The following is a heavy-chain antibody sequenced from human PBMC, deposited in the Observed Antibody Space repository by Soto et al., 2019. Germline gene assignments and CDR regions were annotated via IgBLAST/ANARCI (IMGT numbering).Heavy chain of an antibody. V-gene: IGHV1-18*01. CDR3: ARDLSPYSSGWYVGH. CDR2: ISAYNGNT. D-gene: IGHD6-19*01. J-gene: IGHJ4*02. Sequence: QVQLVQSGAEVKKPGASVKVSCKASGYTFTSYGISWVRQAPGQGLEWMGWISAYNGNTNYAQKLQGRVTMTTDTSTSTAYMELRSLRSDDTTVYYCARDLSPYSSGWYVGHWGQGTLVTVSS. CDR1: GYTFTSYG.